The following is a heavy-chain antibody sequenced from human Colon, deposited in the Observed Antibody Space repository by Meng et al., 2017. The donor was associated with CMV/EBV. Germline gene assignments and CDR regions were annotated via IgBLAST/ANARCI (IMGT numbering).Heavy chain of an antibody. J-gene: IGHJ4*02. Sequence: GGSLRLSCAASGFSFSSYGMNWVRQAPGKGLEWVASISTANAYISYAESVKGRFTISRDDAKSSLFLQMDSLRVDDTAVYYCARPLSPRSAYSALLAFWGQGTLVTVSS. CDR2: ISTANAYI. CDR3: ARPLSPRSAYSALLAF. D-gene: IGHD2-15*01. V-gene: IGHV3-21*06. CDR1: GFSFSSYG.